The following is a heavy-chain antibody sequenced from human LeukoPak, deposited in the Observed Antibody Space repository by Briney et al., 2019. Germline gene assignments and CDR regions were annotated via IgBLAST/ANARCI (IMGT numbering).Heavy chain of an antibody. V-gene: IGHV4-34*01. D-gene: IGHD3-9*01. CDR2: INHSGST. J-gene: IGHJ5*02. Sequence: SETLSLTCAVSGGSFSGYYWSWIRQPPGKGLEWIGEINHSGSTNYNPSLKSRVTISVGTSKNRSSLMLRCVPTADTAASYCAGHHYGILTGYYKEGWFDPWGQGTLVTVSS. CDR1: GGSFSGYY. CDR3: AGHHYGILTGYYKEGWFDP.